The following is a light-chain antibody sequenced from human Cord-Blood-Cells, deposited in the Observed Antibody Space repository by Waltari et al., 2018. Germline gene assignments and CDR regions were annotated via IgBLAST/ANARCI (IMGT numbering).Light chain of an antibody. V-gene: IGLV2-23*01. Sequence: QSALTQPASVSGSPGQSITISCPGTRSDVGSYNLVSWSQQPPGKAPKLMIYEGSKRPSGVSNRFSGSKSGNTASLTISGLQAEDEADYYCCSYAGSSTWVFGGGTKLTVL. CDR3: CSYAGSSTWV. CDR1: RSDVGSYNL. CDR2: EGS. J-gene: IGLJ3*02.